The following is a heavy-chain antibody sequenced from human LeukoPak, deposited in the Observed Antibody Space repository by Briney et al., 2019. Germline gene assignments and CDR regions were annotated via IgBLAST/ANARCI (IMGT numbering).Heavy chain of an antibody. CDR3: ATGIQAYYLDY. D-gene: IGHD6-13*01. CDR2: IYPGDSDT. Sequence: GESLKISCKGSGFTFTSYWIAWVRQMPGKGLEWMGVIYPGDSDTRYSPSFQSQVTISADKSSSIAYVQWSSLKASDTAMYYCATGIQAYYLDYWGQGTLVTVSS. V-gene: IGHV5-51*01. J-gene: IGHJ4*02. CDR1: GFTFTSYW.